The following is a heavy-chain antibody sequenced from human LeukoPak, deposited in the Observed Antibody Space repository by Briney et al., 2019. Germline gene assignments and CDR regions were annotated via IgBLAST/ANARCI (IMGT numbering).Heavy chain of an antibody. CDR1: GFTVSSNY. CDR2: IYSGGST. CDR3: ARGGIAVAGRDNWFDP. Sequence: GGSLRLSCAASGFTVSSNYMSWVRQAPGKGLEWVSVIYSGGSTYYADSVKGRFTISRDNSKNTLYLQMNSLRAEDTAVYYCARGGIAVAGRDNWFDPWGQGTLVTVSS. D-gene: IGHD6-19*01. J-gene: IGHJ5*02. V-gene: IGHV3-53*01.